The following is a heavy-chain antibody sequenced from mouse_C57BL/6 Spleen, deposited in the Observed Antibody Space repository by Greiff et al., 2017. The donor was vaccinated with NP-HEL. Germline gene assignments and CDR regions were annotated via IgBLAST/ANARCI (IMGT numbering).Heavy chain of an antibody. V-gene: IGHV5-4*03. J-gene: IGHJ2*01. Sequence: EVKLVESGGGLVKPGGSLKLSCAASGFTFSSYAMSWVRQTPEKRLEWVATISDGGSYTYYPDNVKGRFTNSRDNDKNNLYLQVSHLKSEDTAMYYCARPDKGYYFDYWGQGTTLTVSS. CDR3: ARPDKGYYFDY. CDR1: GFTFSSYA. CDR2: ISDGGSYT.